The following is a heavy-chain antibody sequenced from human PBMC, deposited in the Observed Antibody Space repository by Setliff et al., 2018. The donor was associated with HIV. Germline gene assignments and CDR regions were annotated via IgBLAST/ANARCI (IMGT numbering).Heavy chain of an antibody. J-gene: IGHJ5*02. V-gene: IGHV4-39*01. CDR3: ARTWWLRSNWFDP. D-gene: IGHD5-12*01. CDR2: MHYSGST. Sequence: SETLSLTCTVSGGSISSSNYYWGWIRQPPGKGLEYIGSMHYSGSTYYNPSLKSRVTISVDTSKNQFSLTLSSVTAADTAVYYCARTWWLRSNWFDPWGQGTLVTVSS. CDR1: GGSISSSNYY.